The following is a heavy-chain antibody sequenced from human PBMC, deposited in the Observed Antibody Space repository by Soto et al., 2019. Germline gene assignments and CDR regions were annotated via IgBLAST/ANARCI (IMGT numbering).Heavy chain of an antibody. CDR2: IYYSGST. CDR1: GGSISSGDYY. J-gene: IGHJ5*02. CDR3: ARPRYSGSYWGWFDP. Sequence: TSETLSLTCTVSGGSISSGDYYWSWIRQPPGKGLEWIGYIYYSGSTYYSPSFQGQVTISADKSISTAYLQWSSLKASDTAMYYCARPRYSGSYWGWFDPWGQGTLVTVSS. D-gene: IGHD1-26*01. V-gene: IGHV4-30-4*01.